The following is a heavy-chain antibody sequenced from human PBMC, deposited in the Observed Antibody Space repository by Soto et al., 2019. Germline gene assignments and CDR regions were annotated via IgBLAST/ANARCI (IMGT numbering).Heavy chain of an antibody. CDR1: GYTFTSYD. D-gene: IGHD3-10*01. V-gene: IGHV1-3*01. CDR2: INAGNGNT. J-gene: IGHJ3*02. CDR3: ARSRSLTRGAFDI. Sequence: ASVKVSCKASGYTFTSYDINWVRQAPGQRLEWMGWINAGNGNTKYSQKFQGRVTITRDTSASTAYMGLSSLRSEDTAVYYCARSRSLTRGAFDIWGQGTMVTVSS.